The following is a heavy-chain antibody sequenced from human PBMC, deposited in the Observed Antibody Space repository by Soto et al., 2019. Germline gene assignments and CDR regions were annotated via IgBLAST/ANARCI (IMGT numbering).Heavy chain of an antibody. V-gene: IGHV3-73*01. J-gene: IGHJ5*02. D-gene: IGHD6-13*01. CDR2: IRSKANSYAT. CDR1: GFTFSGSA. CDR3: ARDLRLQTGIAAAGDNENWFDP. Sequence: LRLSCAASGFTFSGSAMHWVRQASGKGLEWVGRIRSKANSYATAYAASVKGRFTISRDDSKNTAYLQMNSLKTEDTAVYYCARDLRLQTGIAAAGDNENWFDPWGQGTLVTVSS.